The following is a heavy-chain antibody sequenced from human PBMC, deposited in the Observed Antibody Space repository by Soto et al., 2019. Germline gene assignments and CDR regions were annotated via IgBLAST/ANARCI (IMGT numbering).Heavy chain of an antibody. CDR2: ISYDGGLQ. Sequence: QAHLVESGGGVVQPGRYLRISCAASGITFISYGMHWVRQAPGTRLERVAVISYDGGLQHYADSVKGRFTISRDNSKNMVLLQMNSLRAEDTAVYYCVSDRGYGHASVPYSWGQVTLVSVSS. V-gene: IGHV3-30*03. CDR1: GITFISYG. J-gene: IGHJ4*02. CDR3: VSDRGYGHASVPYS. D-gene: IGHD5-18*01.